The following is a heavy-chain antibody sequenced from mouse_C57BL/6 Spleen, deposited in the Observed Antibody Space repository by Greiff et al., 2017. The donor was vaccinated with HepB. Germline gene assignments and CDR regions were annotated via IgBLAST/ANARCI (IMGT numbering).Heavy chain of an antibody. D-gene: IGHD2-13*01. CDR2: ISSGSSTI. J-gene: IGHJ4*01. V-gene: IGHV5-17*01. Sequence: EVMLVESGGGLVKPGGSLKLSCAASGFTFSDYGMHWVRQAPEKGLEWVAYISSGSSTIYYADTVKGRFTSSRDNAKNTLFLQMTSLRSEDTAMYYCARRLGYAMDYWGQGTSVTVSS. CDR3: ARRLGYAMDY. CDR1: GFTFSDYG.